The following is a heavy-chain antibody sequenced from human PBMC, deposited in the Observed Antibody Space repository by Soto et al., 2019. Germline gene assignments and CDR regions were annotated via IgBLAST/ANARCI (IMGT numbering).Heavy chain of an antibody. V-gene: IGHV3-23*01. CDR1: GFTFSSYA. CDR2: ISGSGGST. D-gene: IGHD2-15*01. J-gene: IGHJ4*02. Sequence: EVQLLESGGGLVQPGGSLRLSCAASGFTFSSYAMSWVRQAPGKGLEWVSAISGSGGSTYYADSVKGRFTISRDNSKNTLYLEMNSLRAGDTAVYYCAKDMVYCSGGSCYSLGYYFDYWGQGTLVTVSS. CDR3: AKDMVYCSGGSCYSLGYYFDY.